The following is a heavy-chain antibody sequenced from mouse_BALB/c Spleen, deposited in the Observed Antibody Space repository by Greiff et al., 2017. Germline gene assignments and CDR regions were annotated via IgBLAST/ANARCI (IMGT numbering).Heavy chain of an antibody. V-gene: IGHV2-9-2*01. J-gene: IGHJ3*01. CDR3: ERAYGTGWFAY. D-gene: IGHD2-10*02. CDR2: IWTGGGT. CDR1: GFTFTSYD. Sequence: VQLQESGPGLVAPSQSLSLSCTASGFTFTSYDIRWVRQPPGKGLEWLAVIWTGGGTNYTSAVRSRLSSNKDNSKSQVFLKMNSLQTDDTDIYYCERAYGTGWFAYWGEGTLVTVSA.